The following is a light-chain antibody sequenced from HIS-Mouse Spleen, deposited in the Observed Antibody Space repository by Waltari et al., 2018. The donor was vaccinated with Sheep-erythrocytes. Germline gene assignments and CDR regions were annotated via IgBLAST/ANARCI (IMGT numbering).Light chain of an antibody. J-gene: IGKJ3*01. V-gene: IGKV1-39*01. CDR3: QQSYSTPQFT. CDR2: AAS. Sequence: DIQMTQSPSSLSASVGDSVTITCRASQSISSYLNWYQQKPGKAPKLLIYAASSLQSGVPSRFSGSGSGTDFTVTISSLQPEEVATYYCQQSYSTPQFTFGPGTKVDIK. CDR1: QSISSY.